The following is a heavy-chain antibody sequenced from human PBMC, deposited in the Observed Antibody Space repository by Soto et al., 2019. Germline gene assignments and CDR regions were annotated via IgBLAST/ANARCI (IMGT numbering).Heavy chain of an antibody. CDR3: ARVEAVAGLYNYHGLDV. D-gene: IGHD6-19*01. V-gene: IGHV1-69*12. CDR1: GGTFSNYA. Sequence: QVQLVQSGAEVKKPGSSVKVSCKVSGGTFSNYAIDWVRLAPGHGLEWMGGIVPIFGTTYYTQKFQGRATIIADDSKTTADLEMSSLRSEDTAIYYWARVEAVAGLYNYHGLDVWGQGTAVTVSS. CDR2: IVPIFGTT. J-gene: IGHJ6*02.